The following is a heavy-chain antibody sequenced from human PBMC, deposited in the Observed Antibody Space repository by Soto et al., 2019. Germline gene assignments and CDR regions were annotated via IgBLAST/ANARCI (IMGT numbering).Heavy chain of an antibody. D-gene: IGHD4-4*01. J-gene: IGHJ3*02. Sequence: AASVKVSCKASGYTFTSYGISWVRQAPGQGLEWMGWISAYNGNTYYAQKLQGRVTMTTDTSTSTVYMDLRSLRFDDTAVYFCARDWDYSGNTDVFDIWGQGTLVTVSS. CDR2: ISAYNGNT. CDR3: ARDWDYSGNTDVFDI. V-gene: IGHV1-18*01. CDR1: GYTFTSYG.